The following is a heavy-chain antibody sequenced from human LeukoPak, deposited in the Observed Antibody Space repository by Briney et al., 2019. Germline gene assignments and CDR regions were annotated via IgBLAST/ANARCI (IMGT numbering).Heavy chain of an antibody. J-gene: IGHJ4*02. D-gene: IGHD5-24*01. V-gene: IGHV4-34*01. CDR1: GGSFSVYY. Sequence: SETLSLTCAVYGGSFSVYYWSWIRQPPGKGLEWIGEINHSGSTNYNPSLKSRVTISVDTSKNQFSLKLSSVTAADTAVYYCAAPSAGLQYNYWGQGPLVTVSS. CDR3: AAPSAGLQYNY. CDR2: INHSGST.